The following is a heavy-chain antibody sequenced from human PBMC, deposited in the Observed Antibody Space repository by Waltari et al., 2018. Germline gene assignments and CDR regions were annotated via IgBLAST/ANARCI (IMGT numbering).Heavy chain of an antibody. Sequence: EVQLVQSGAEVKKPGESLRISCKGSGYTFSIYWIAWVRQVPGKGLEWMGIIFPGDSETRYSPSFQGQVTISADKSISTAYLQWSSLKASDTAIYYCARGRSGSYPDWGQGTLVTVSS. CDR2: IFPGDSET. D-gene: IGHD1-26*01. J-gene: IGHJ4*02. CDR1: GYTFSIYW. CDR3: ARGRSGSYPD. V-gene: IGHV5-51*01.